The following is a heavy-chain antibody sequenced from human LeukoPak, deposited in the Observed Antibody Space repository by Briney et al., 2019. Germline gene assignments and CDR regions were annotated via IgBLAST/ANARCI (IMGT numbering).Heavy chain of an antibody. V-gene: IGHV3-23*01. CDR3: AKLESGYCGTTSCYRFDY. D-gene: IGHD2-2*02. Sequence: PGGSLRLSCAASGFTFNSYAMSWVRQAPGKGLEWASTISGTGGSTYYADSVKGRFTISRDNSKNTLFLQMNNLRAEDTAVYYCAKLESGYCGTTSCYRFDYWGQGALVTVSS. CDR1: GFTFNSYA. CDR2: ISGTGGST. J-gene: IGHJ4*02.